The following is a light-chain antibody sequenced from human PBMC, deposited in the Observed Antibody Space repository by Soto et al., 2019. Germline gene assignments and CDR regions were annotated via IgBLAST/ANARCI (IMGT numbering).Light chain of an antibody. CDR1: QSISSW. V-gene: IGKV1-5*01. CDR2: GVS. J-gene: IGKJ1*01. Sequence: DIQMTQSPSTLSGSLGDRVTITCGASQSISSWLAWYQQKPGKAPKLLVYGVSSLETVVPSRFRGSGSGTEFALTISSLPPDDFEPYYCQYYNTSSGTFGQGTKVDIK. CDR3: QYYNTSSGT.